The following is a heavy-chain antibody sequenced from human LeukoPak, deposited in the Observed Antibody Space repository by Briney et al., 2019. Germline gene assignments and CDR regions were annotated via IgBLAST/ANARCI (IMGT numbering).Heavy chain of an antibody. CDR2: IWYDGSNK. Sequence: GGSLRLSCAAPGFTFSSYGMHWVPQAPVKGLEWVAVIWYDGSNKYYADSVKGRFTISRDNSKNTLYLQMNSLRAENTAVYYCARDVPASGWSLGYWGQGSMVTVSS. V-gene: IGHV3-33*01. J-gene: IGHJ4*02. CDR1: GFTFSSYG. D-gene: IGHD6-19*01. CDR3: ARDVPASGWSLGY.